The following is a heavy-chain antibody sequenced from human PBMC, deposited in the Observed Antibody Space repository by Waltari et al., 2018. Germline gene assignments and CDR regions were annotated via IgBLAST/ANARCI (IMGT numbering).Heavy chain of an antibody. CDR2: ISSSSSYI. V-gene: IGHV3-21*01. CDR1: GFTFSSYS. D-gene: IGHD2-15*01. Sequence: EVQLVESGGGLVKPGGSLRLSCAASGFTFSSYSMNWVRQAPGKGLEWVSSISSSSSYIYYADSVKGRFTISRDNAKNSLYLQMNSLRAEDTAVYYCARVYGGKRGEYYFDYWGQGTLVTVSS. CDR3: ARVYGGKRGEYYFDY. J-gene: IGHJ4*02.